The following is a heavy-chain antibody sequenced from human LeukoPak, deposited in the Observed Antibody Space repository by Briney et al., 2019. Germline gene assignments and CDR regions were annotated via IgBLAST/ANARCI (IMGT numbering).Heavy chain of an antibody. CDR2: ISGSGGST. CDR3: AKTGYSYGLPRVAFDI. J-gene: IGHJ3*02. V-gene: IGHV3-23*01. Sequence: PGASLRLSCAASGFTFSSYAMSWVRQDPGKGLEWVSAISGSGGSTYYADSVKGRFTISRDNSKNTLYLQMNSLRAEDTAVYYCAKTGYSYGLPRVAFDIWGQGTMVTVSS. D-gene: IGHD5-18*01. CDR1: GFTFSSYA.